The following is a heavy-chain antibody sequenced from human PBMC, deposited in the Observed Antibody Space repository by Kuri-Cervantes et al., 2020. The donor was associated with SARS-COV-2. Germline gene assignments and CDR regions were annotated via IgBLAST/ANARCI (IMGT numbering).Heavy chain of an antibody. J-gene: IGHJ6*02. D-gene: IGHD2-8*01. CDR1: TFTFSNYA. CDR2: ISGSGGST. V-gene: IGHV3-23*01. Sequence: GESLKISCAASTFTFSNYAMNWVRQAPGKGLEWVSGISGSGGSTYYADSVKGRFTISRDNSKNTLYLQMNSLRAEDTAVYYCAKITCTNGVCYAPGGMDVWGQGTTVTVSS. CDR3: AKITCTNGVCYAPGGMDV.